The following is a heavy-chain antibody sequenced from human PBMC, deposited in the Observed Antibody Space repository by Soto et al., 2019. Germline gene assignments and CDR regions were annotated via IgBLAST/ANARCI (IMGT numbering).Heavy chain of an antibody. CDR3: VQSRCGGDCLQSYSSHSYYGLDV. V-gene: IGHV2-5*02. D-gene: IGHD2-21*02. Sequence: QITLKESGPTLVKPTQTLTLTCSFSGFSLSTTGVGVGWIRQPPGKALEWLALIYWDDDKRYNPSLNSRLTISKVTSKSRVVLAMPNMDPVDASTYYCVQSRCGGDCLQSYSSHSYYGLDVWGQGTTVTVSS. CDR2: IYWDDDK. CDR1: GFSLSTTGVG. J-gene: IGHJ6*02.